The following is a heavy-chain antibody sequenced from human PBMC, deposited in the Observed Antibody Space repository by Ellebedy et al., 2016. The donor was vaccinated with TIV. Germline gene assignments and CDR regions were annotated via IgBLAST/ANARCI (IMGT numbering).Heavy chain of an antibody. CDR3: AREGAHASWFYDY. J-gene: IGHJ4*02. Sequence: GESLKISCAASGFIFSNYGMHWVRQAPGKGLEWVAVISTGGNYQYYADSVRGRFTISRANSMNTVDLQMNSLRTEYSAVYYCAREGAHASWFYDYWGQGTLVTVSS. D-gene: IGHD3-16*01. V-gene: IGHV3-30*03. CDR1: GFIFSNYG. CDR2: ISTGGNYQ.